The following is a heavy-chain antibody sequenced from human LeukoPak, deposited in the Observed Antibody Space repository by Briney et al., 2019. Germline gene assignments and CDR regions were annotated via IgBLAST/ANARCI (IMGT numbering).Heavy chain of an antibody. CDR1: GFTFSSYG. Sequence: PGRSLRLSCAASGFTFSSYGMHWVRQAPGKGLEWVAVISYDGSNKYYADSVKGRFTISRDNSKNTLYLQMNSLRAEDTAVYYCAKDWDYDILTGYYTDPLLPDYWGQGTLVTVSS. V-gene: IGHV3-30*18. CDR2: ISYDGSNK. D-gene: IGHD3-9*01. CDR3: AKDWDYDILTGYYTDPLLPDY. J-gene: IGHJ4*02.